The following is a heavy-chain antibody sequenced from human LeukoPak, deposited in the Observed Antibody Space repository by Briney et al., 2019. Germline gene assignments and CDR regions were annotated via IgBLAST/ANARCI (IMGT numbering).Heavy chain of an antibody. CDR3: ARTYDVAAAGTFDY. V-gene: IGHV3-7*01. CDR1: GFTFSSYQ. J-gene: IGHJ4*02. Sequence: GGSLRLSCAVSGFTFSSYQMSWVRQAPGKGLEWVANIKEDGSEKYFVDSVKGRFTISRDNAKNSLYLQMNSLRAEDTAVYYCARTYDVAAAGTFDYWGQGTLVTVSS. D-gene: IGHD6-13*01. CDR2: IKEDGSEK.